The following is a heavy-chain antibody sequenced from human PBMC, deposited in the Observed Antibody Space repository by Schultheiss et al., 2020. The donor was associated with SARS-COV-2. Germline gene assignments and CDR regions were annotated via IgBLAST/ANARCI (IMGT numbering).Heavy chain of an antibody. V-gene: IGHV4-4*07. D-gene: IGHD5-24*01. CDR2: IYTSGST. CDR3: ARGQSFGMATIEPFDY. CDR1: GGSISSYY. Sequence: SETLSLTCAVSGGSISSYYWSWIRQPAGKGLEWIGRIYTSGSTNYNPSLKSRVTMSVDTSKNQFSLKLSSVTAADTAVYYCARGQSFGMATIEPFDYWGQGTLVTVSS. J-gene: IGHJ4*02.